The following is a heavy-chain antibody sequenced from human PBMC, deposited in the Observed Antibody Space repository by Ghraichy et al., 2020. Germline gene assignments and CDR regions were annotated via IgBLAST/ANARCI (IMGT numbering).Heavy chain of an antibody. D-gene: IGHD2-2*01. J-gene: IGHJ4*02. CDR2: ISGSGGST. CDR3: AKDSCSSTSCSQDY. Sequence: LSLTCAASGFTFSSYAMSWVRQAPGKGLEWVSAISGSGGSTYYADSVKGRFTISRDNSKNTLYLQMNSLRAEDTAVYYCAKDSCSSTSCSQDYWGQGTLVTVSS. CDR1: GFTFSSYA. V-gene: IGHV3-23*01.